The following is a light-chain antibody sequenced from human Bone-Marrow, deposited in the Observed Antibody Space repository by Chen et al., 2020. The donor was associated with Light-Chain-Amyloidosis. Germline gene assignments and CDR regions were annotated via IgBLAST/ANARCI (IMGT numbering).Light chain of an antibody. CDR3: QSADSSGTYEVI. CDR1: DLPTKY. V-gene: IGLV3-25*03. CDR2: RDT. Sequence: SYELTQPPSVSVSPGQTARITCSGDDLPTKYAYWYQQKPGQAPVLVIHRDTERPSGISERFSGYSSGTTGTLTISGVQTEDEADYHCQSADSSGTYEVIFGGGTKLTVL. J-gene: IGLJ2*01.